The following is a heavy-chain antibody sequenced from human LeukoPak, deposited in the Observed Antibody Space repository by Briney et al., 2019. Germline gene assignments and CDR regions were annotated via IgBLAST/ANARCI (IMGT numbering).Heavy chain of an antibody. V-gene: IGHV1-46*01. CDR2: INPSGGST. J-gene: IGHJ6*02. CDR1: GYTFTSYY. CDR3: ARVVPGHYGMDV. Sequence: ASVKVSCKASGYTFTSYYMHWLRQAPGQGLEWMGIINPSGGSTSYAQKFQGRVTMTRDTSTSTVYMELSSLRSEDTAVYYCARVVPGHYGMDVWGQGTTVTVSS.